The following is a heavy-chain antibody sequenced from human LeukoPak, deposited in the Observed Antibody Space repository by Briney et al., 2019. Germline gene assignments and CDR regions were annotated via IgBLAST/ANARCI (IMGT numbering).Heavy chain of an antibody. Sequence: ASVKVSCKASGYTFTSYAMNWVRQAPGQGLEWMGWINPNSGGIKYAQKFQGRVTMTMDTSMSTAYMDLSRLRSDDTAVYYCARDRYLINTSGWKGDYFDYWGQGTLVTVSS. CDR3: ARDRYLINTSGWKGDYFDY. CDR2: INPNSGGI. D-gene: IGHD6-19*01. J-gene: IGHJ4*02. CDR1: GYTFTSYA. V-gene: IGHV1-2*02.